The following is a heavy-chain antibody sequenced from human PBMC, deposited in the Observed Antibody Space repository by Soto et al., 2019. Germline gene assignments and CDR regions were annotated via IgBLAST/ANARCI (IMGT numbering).Heavy chain of an antibody. J-gene: IGHJ6*03. V-gene: IGHV1-8*01. CDR1: GYTFTSYD. D-gene: IGHD4-17*01. Sequence: ASVKVSCKASGYTFTSYDINWVRQATGQGLEWMGWMNPNSGNTGYAQKFQGRVTMTRNTSISTAYMELSSLRSEDTAVYYCARDLTTVTSNYYDYYMDVWGKGTTVTVSS. CDR3: ARDLTTVTSNYYDYYMDV. CDR2: MNPNSGNT.